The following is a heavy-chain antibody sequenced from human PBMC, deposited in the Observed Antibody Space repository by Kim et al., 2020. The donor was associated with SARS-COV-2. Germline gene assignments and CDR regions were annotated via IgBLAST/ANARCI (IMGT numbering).Heavy chain of an antibody. CDR3: ARGGIVTTLNWFHCSLGKCPQYYYYAMDV. CDR1: GGSFSDYY. D-gene: IGHD2-15*01. J-gene: IGHJ6*02. CDR2: INQSGST. Sequence: SETLSLTCAVYGGSFSDYYWNWIRQPPGKGLEWIGDINQSGSTNYNPSLRSRVTIALDTSKNQISLKLTSVTAADTAVYYCARGGIVTTLNWFHCSLGKCPQYYYYAMDVWGQGTTVAVSS. V-gene: IGHV4-34*01.